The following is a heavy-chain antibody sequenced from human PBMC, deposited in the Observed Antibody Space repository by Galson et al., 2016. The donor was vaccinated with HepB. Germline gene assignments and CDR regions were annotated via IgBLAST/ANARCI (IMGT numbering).Heavy chain of an antibody. J-gene: IGHJ6*02. CDR3: TRDDSYGLVG. V-gene: IGHV3-74*01. D-gene: IGHD2-21*02. CDR1: DFTFSGRW. Sequence: LRLSCEASDFTFSGRWMHWVRQVPGEGLVWVSYINADGTSTTYADSVKGRFTISRDNAKNTVRLQMNSLRAEETAIYYCTRDDSYGLVGWGQGTTVTVSS. CDR2: INADGTST.